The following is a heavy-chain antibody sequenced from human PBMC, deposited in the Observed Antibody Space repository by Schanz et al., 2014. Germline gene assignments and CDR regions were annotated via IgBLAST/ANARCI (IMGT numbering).Heavy chain of an antibody. J-gene: IGHJ3*02. V-gene: IGHV1-18*01. CDR2: IGGSDGNT. CDR1: GYTFTRSG. CDR3: ARDIQYHYDTSGPVGAFDI. Sequence: QVQLVQSGGEVKTPGASVKVSCKASGYTFTRSGISWVRQAPGQGLEWMGWIGGSDGNTNFAQKFQGRGTMTTDTSTSTVYMDLSSLRSDDTAVYYCARDIQYHYDTSGPVGAFDIWGQGTVVTVSS. D-gene: IGHD3-22*01.